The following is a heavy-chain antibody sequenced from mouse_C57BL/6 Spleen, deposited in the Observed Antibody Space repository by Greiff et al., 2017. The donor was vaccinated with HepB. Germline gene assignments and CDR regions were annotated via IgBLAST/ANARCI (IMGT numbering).Heavy chain of an antibody. D-gene: IGHD1-1*01. V-gene: IGHV1-82*01. CDR2: IYPGDGDT. CDR3: ARNDYYGSSFDV. Sequence: VQLQQSGPELVKPGASVKISCKASGYAFSSSWMNWVKQRPGKGLEWIGRIYPGDGDTNYNGKFKGKATLTADKSSSTAYMQLSSLTSEDSAVYCCARNDYYGSSFDVWGTGTTVTVSS. J-gene: IGHJ1*03. CDR1: GYAFSSSW.